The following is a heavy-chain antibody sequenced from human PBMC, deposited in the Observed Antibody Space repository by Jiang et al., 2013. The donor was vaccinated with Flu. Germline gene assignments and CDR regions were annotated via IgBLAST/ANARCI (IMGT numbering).Heavy chain of an antibody. CDR1: GWLHQQWWLL. J-gene: IGHJ1*01. D-gene: IGHD4-17*01. CDR2: LLQWEH. Sequence: SLTCTVSGWLHQQWWLLLELDPPAPGRAGVDWVHLLQWEHLLQPSLKSRVTISVDTSKNQFSLKLSSVTAADTAVYYCARDHVNGDYPAWGQGTLVTVSS. CDR3: ARDHVNGDYPA. V-gene: IGHV4-31*03.